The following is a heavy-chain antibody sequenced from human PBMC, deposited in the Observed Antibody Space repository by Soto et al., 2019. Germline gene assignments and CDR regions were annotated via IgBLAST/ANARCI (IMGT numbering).Heavy chain of an antibody. Sequence: SETLSLTCTVYGGSISSSNYHWGWIRQPPGKGLEWIGSMYYSGSTYYNPSLKSRVTISVDTSKNQFSLKLTSVTAADTAVYYCARVLASWGQGTLFIV. D-gene: IGHD2-8*02. CDR3: ARVLAS. V-gene: IGHV4-39*07. CDR2: MYYSGST. CDR1: GGSISSSNYH. J-gene: IGHJ5*02.